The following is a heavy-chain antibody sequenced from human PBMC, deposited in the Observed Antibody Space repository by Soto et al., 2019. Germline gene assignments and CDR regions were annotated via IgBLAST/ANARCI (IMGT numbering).Heavy chain of an antibody. J-gene: IGHJ4*02. D-gene: IGHD2-21*02. CDR2: INPNSGVT. Sequence: ASVKVSCKASVYTFTGYYIHWVRQAPGQGLEWMGWINPNSGVTNYAQKFQGWVTMTRDTSISTAYMDLSRLTSDDTAIYYCARSVVVTAIGDYWGQGTLVTVSS. CDR3: ARSVVVTAIGDY. CDR1: VYTFTGYY. V-gene: IGHV1-2*04.